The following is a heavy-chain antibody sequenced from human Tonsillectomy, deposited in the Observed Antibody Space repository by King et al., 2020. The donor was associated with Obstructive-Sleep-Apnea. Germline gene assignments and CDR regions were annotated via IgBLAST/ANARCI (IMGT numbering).Heavy chain of an antibody. CDR1: GGSISGFY. D-gene: IGHD1-26*01. Sequence: QLQESGPGLVKPSETLSLTCSVSGGSISGFYWSLIRQPPGKGLEWIGYIYDSGSTNYNPSLKSRVTISLDTSKKQFSLKLTSVTAADTAVYYCARVRGWELFFFDYWGQGTLVTVSS. J-gene: IGHJ4*02. V-gene: IGHV4-59*01. CDR2: IYDSGST. CDR3: ARVRGWELFFFDY.